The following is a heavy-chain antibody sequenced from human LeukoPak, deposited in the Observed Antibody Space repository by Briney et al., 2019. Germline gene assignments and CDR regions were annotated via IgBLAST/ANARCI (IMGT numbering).Heavy chain of an antibody. CDR1: DDSISSSSYY. D-gene: IGHD6-13*01. J-gene: IGHJ4*02. CDR3: ARHGIGDSSRDYFDY. CDR2: IYYSGST. V-gene: IGHV4-39*01. Sequence: PSETLSLTCTVSDDSISSSSYYWGWIRQPPGKGLEWIGSIYYSGSTYYNPSLESRVTTSVDTSRNQFSLRLHSVTAADTAVYYCARHGIGDSSRDYFDYWGQGTLVTVSP.